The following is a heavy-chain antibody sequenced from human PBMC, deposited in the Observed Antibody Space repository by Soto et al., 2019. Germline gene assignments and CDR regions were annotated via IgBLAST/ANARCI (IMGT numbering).Heavy chain of an antibody. V-gene: IGHV3-33*01. CDR1: GFTFNNHG. Sequence: QGHLLQSGGGVVRPGRSLTLSCEASGFTFNNHGAHWVRQAPGKGLEGVAVIWHDGSEEYYADSVKGRFTISRDNFKNILSLRMNSRTVEDTALYYCARDGGHCTRPTCYSGFESWDQGSLVTVSS. CDR2: IWHDGSEE. J-gene: IGHJ4*02. CDR3: ARDGGHCTRPTCYSGFES. D-gene: IGHD2-8*01.